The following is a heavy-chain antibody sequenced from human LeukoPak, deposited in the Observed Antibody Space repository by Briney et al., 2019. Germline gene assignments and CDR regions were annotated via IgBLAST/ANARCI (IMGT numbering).Heavy chain of an antibody. CDR3: ARDLLDYYDSSGYESFDY. Sequence: PGGSLRLSCAASGFTFSDYYMSWIRQAPGKGPEWVSYISSSGSTIYYADSVKGRFTISRDNAKNSLYLQMNSLRAEDTAVYYCARDLLDYYDSSGYESFDYWGQGTLVTVSS. J-gene: IGHJ4*02. CDR2: ISSSGSTI. V-gene: IGHV3-11*01. CDR1: GFTFSDYY. D-gene: IGHD3-22*01.